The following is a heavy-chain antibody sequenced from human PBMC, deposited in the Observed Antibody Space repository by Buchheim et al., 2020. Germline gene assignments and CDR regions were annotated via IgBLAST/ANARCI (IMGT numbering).Heavy chain of an antibody. CDR3: ARFKWYFDI. CDR1: GGSISGSSYY. J-gene: IGHJ2*01. CDR2: VYHSGFT. Sequence: QLQLQESGPGLVKPSETLSLTCPVSGGSISGSSYYWAWVRQSPGKGLEWIGSVYHSGFTYYNPYLKSRVTISVDTSKNLFSLRLTSVTAADTAVYYCARFKWYFDIWGRGTL. V-gene: IGHV4-39*01.